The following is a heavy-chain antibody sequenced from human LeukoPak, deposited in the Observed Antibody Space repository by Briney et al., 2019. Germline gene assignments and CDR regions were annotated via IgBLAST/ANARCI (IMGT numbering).Heavy chain of an antibody. D-gene: IGHD1-7*01. CDR1: GDSFSSYF. CDR3: VREITGTRGVDY. J-gene: IGHJ4*02. V-gene: IGHV4-4*07. Sequence: KSSETLSLTCTVSGDSFSSYFWSWIRQPAGKGLEWIGRMYTSGITNSNPSLKSRVTMSVDTPKNQFSLNLTSVTAADTAVYYCVREITGTRGVDYWGQGILVTVSS. CDR2: MYTSGIT.